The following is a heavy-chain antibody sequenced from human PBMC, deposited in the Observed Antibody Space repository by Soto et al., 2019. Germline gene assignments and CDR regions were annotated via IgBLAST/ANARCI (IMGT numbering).Heavy chain of an antibody. D-gene: IGHD1-26*01. Sequence: GGSLRLSCVASGFMFSNYGMHWVRQAPGKGLEWVAIIWYDGSNKYYADSVKGRFTISRDNSRNTVYLQMNSLRAEDTAMYYCAAGEPLNYRGQGTLVTSPQ. CDR1: GFMFSNYG. J-gene: IGHJ4*02. CDR2: IWYDGSNK. V-gene: IGHV3-33*01. CDR3: AAGEPLNY.